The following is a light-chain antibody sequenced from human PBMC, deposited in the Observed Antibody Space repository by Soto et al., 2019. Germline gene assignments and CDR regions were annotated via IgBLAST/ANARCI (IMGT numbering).Light chain of an antibody. V-gene: IGKV1-33*01. CDR2: DAS. CDR1: QDINNF. CDR3: QQYNGLPLT. Sequence: DIQMTQSPSSLSASMGDRVTITCQASQDINNFLNWYQQKPGQAPRLLIYDASKLEVGVPSRFSGRGSGTDFSFTISSLQPEDFATYYCQQYNGLPLTFGGGTRVEIK. J-gene: IGKJ4*01.